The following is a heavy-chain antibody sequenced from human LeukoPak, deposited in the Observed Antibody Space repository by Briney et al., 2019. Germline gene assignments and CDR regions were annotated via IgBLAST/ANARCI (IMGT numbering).Heavy chain of an antibody. CDR2: ISGGGDST. J-gene: IGHJ4*02. D-gene: IGHD2-21*02. Sequence: GGSLRLSCAASGFTFSSYAMNWVRQAPGKGLEWVSSISGGGDSTYYADSVKGRFAISRDNAKNSLYLQMNSLRDEDTAVYYCARDQDCGFDSWGQGTLVTVSS. CDR1: GFTFSSYA. CDR3: ARDQDCGFDS. V-gene: IGHV3-23*01.